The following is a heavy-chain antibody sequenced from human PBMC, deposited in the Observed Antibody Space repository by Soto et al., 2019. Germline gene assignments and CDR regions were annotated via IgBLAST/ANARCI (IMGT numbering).Heavy chain of an antibody. CDR3: ARDLNWALDY. D-gene: IGHD7-27*01. CDR1: GGTFGRNT. Sequence: QGHLVQYAAEVKKPGSSVRVSCTVSGGTFGRNTIVWVRQAPEQGLECMGHIVPIFGTFKYAQKFQGRVTVTADESTTTAYMDLSSLTSEDTSVYFCARDLNWALDYWGQGTLVTVSS. CDR2: IVPIFGTF. J-gene: IGHJ4*02. V-gene: IGHV1-69*01.